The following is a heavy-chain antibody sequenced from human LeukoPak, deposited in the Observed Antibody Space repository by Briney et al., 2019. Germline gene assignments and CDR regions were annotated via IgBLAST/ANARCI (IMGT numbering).Heavy chain of an antibody. Sequence: GGSLRLSCAASGFTFSSYSMNWVRQAPGKGLEWVSSISRSSTYIYYADSVKGRFTISRDNAKNSLYLQMNSLRAEDTAVYYCASRRSAYCGGDCPEGYWGQGTLVTVSS. V-gene: IGHV3-21*01. CDR2: ISRSSTYI. CDR3: ASRRSAYCGGDCPEGY. D-gene: IGHD2-21*02. J-gene: IGHJ4*02. CDR1: GFTFSSYS.